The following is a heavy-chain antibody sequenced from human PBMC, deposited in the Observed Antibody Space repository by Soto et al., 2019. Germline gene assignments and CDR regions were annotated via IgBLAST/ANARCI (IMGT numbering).Heavy chain of an antibody. J-gene: IGHJ6*02. Sequence: ASVKVSCKASGYTFTGYYMHWVRQAPGQGLEWMGIINPSGGSTSYAQKFQGRVTMTRDTSTSTVYMELSSLRSEDTAVYYCASRSMIGYGMDVWGQGTTVTVSS. CDR3: ASRSMIGYGMDV. CDR1: GYTFTGYY. D-gene: IGHD3-22*01. CDR2: INPSGGST. V-gene: IGHV1-46*01.